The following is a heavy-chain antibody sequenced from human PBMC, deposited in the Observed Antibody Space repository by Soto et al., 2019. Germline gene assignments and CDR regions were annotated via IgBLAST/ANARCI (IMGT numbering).Heavy chain of an antibody. V-gene: IGHV1-69*13. J-gene: IGHJ4*02. CDR1: GGTFSSYG. CDR2: IIPIFGTA. CDR3: ARGRAYCSGGSCYSSYFDH. D-gene: IGHD2-15*01. Sequence: SSVKVSCKASGGTFSSYGISWVRQAPGQGLEWMGGIIPIFGTANYAQKFQGRVTITADESTSTAYMELSSLRSEDTAVYYCARGRAYCSGGSCYSSYFDHWGQGTLVSVSS.